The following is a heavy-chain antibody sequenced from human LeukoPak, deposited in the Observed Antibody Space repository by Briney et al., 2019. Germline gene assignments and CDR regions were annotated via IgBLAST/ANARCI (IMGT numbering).Heavy chain of an antibody. CDR1: GFIVSSNY. CDR2: IYSGGTP. Sequence: PGGSLRLSCAASGFIVSSNYMSWVRQAPGKGLEWVSVIYSGGTPYYADFVKGRFTISRDNSKNTLYLQMNSLRAEDTAVYYCARKGTFGSYFDYWGQGTLVTVSS. J-gene: IGHJ4*02. V-gene: IGHV3-66*01. CDR3: ARKGTFGSYFDY. D-gene: IGHD3-3*02.